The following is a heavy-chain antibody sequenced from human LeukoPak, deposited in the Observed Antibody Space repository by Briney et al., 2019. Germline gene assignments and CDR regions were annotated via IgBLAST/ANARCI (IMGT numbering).Heavy chain of an antibody. CDR2: IIPIFGTA. V-gene: IGHV1-69*13. CDR3: ARHYYDSSGSYSGFDY. CDR1: GGTFSSYA. J-gene: IGHJ4*02. Sequence: ASVKVSCKASGGTFSSYAISWVRQAPGQGLEWMGGIIPIFGTANYAQKFQGRVTITADESTSTAYMELSSLRSEDTAVYYCARHYYDSSGSYSGFDYWGQGTLVTVSS. D-gene: IGHD3-22*01.